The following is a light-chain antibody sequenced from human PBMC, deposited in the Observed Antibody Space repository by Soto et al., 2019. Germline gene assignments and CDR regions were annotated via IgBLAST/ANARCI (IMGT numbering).Light chain of an antibody. J-gene: IGKJ4*01. V-gene: IGKV3-20*01. CDR3: LQYVTSPLT. CDR1: QSVSSSY. CDR2: AAS. Sequence: EIVLTQSPGTLSLSPGEGATLSCRASQSVSSSYLAWYQQKPGQAPRLFIYAASRRATGIPDRVSGSGSGTVFTLTISRLEPEDFAVYYCLQYVTSPLTFVGGTKVEIK.